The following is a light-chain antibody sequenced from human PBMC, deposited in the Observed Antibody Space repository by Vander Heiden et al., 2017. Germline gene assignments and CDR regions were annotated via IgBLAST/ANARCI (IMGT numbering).Light chain of an antibody. J-gene: IGLJ2*01. CDR2: DVS. V-gene: IGLV2-14*03. CDR3: CSYTSSNTLV. CDR1: SSDVGAYNY. Sequence: SALTQPASVSGSPGQSITISCTGTSSDVGAYNYVSWYQQFPGKVPNPSIYDVSYRPSGVSNRLSGSKSGNTASLTISGLQAEDEADYYCCSYTSSNTLVFGGGTKLTVL.